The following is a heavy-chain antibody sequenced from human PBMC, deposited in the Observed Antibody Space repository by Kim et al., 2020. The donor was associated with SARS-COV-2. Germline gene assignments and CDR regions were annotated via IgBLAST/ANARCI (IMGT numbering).Heavy chain of an antibody. J-gene: IGHJ4*02. CDR3: AKGVVAATEGYFDF. Sequence: AVPGKGRFTTSRDNSKNTLFLQMSSLGAEDTAVYYCAKGVVAATEGYFDFWGQGTLVTVSS. D-gene: IGHD2-15*01. V-gene: IGHV3-23*01.